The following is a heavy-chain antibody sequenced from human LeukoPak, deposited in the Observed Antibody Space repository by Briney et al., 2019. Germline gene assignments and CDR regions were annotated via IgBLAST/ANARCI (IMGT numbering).Heavy chain of an antibody. Sequence: PGGSLRLACAASGFTFSNSAMSWVRQAPGKGLEWVSAISGSGGSTYYADSVKGRFTISRDNSKNTLYLQMNNLRAEDTAIYYCAQPQDLSIAVAGTLNYWGQGTLVTVSS. CDR2: ISGSGGST. V-gene: IGHV3-23*01. J-gene: IGHJ4*02. CDR3: AQPQDLSIAVAGTLNY. CDR1: GFTFSNSA. D-gene: IGHD6-19*01.